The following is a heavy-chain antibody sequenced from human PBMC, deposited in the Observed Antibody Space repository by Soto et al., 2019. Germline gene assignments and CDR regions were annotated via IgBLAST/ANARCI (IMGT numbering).Heavy chain of an antibody. D-gene: IGHD5-12*01. Sequence: GGSLRLSCAASEFSFSNYAIHWVRQAPGKGLEWVSSISYDGNYKYYADSVKGRFTISRDNSKNTLYLQMNSLRTEDTAVYYCARGRVMGGIDLNLYVMDVWGQGTTVTVS. CDR2: ISYDGNYK. V-gene: IGHV3-30-3*01. J-gene: IGHJ6*02. CDR3: ARGRVMGGIDLNLYVMDV. CDR1: EFSFSNYA.